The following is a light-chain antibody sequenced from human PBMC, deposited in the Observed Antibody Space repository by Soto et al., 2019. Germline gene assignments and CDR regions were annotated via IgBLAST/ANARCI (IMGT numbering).Light chain of an antibody. J-gene: IGKJ4*01. CDR2: DAS. V-gene: IGKV3-11*01. CDR3: QQRSNWLLT. Sequence: EIVMTQSPATLSLSPGERATLSCRASQSVSSYLAWYQQKPGQAPRLLIYDASTRATGIPARFSGSGSGTDSLLTSSILAPEDSAVYYCQQRSNWLLTFGGGTKVEIK. CDR1: QSVSSY.